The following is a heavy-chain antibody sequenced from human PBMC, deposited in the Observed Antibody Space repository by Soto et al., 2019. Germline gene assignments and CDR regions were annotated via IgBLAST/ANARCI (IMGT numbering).Heavy chain of an antibody. CDR3: ASEQQLVY. D-gene: IGHD6-13*01. CDR1: GGTFSSYT. Sequence: QVQLVQSGAEVKKPGSSVKVSCKASGGTFSSYTISWGRQAPGQGLEWMGRIIPILGIANYAQKLQGRVTITEDKSTSTAYMELSRLRSEDTAVYYCASEQQLVYWGQGTLVTGSS. CDR2: IIPILGIA. V-gene: IGHV1-69*02. J-gene: IGHJ4*02.